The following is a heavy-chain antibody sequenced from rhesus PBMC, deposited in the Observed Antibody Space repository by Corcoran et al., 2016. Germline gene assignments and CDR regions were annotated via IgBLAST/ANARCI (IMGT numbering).Heavy chain of an antibody. J-gene: IGHJ4*01. CDR3: ARGANWNYGY. D-gene: IGHD1-26*01. CDR1: GGAISDNHY. V-gene: IGHV4S7*01. Sequence: QVQLQESGPGLVKPSETLSLTCAVSGGAISDNHYANWIRHPPGKGLEWIGNIYGSSGSTYYNPSLKSRVTISKDTSKNQFSLKLSSMTAADTAVYYCARGANWNYGYWGQGVLVTVSS. CDR2: IYGSSGST.